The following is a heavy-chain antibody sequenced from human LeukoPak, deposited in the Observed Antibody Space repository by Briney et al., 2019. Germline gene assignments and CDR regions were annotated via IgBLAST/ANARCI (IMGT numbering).Heavy chain of an antibody. CDR1: GYTFTSYY. D-gene: IGHD3-10*01. J-gene: IGHJ3*02. CDR2: VNPSGGST. Sequence: VASVKVSRKASGYTFTSYYIHWVRQAPGQGLEWMGIVNPSGGSTTYTQKFQGRVTMTRDTSTSTVYMELSSLRSEDTAVYYCARGEYDFDIWGQGTMVTVSS. CDR3: ARGEYDFDI. V-gene: IGHV1-46*01.